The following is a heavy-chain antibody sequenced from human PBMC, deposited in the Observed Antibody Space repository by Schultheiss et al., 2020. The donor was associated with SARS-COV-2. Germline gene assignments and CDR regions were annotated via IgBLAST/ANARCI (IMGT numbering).Heavy chain of an antibody. CDR2: ISYDGSNK. D-gene: IGHD2-2*01. Sequence: GGSLRLSCAASGFTFSSYAMHWVRQAPGKGLEWVAVISYDGSNKYYADSVKGRFTISRDNSKNTLYLQMNSLRAEDTAVYYCARDFGSAIPTRYYYYYMDVWGKGTTVTV. CDR3: ARDFGSAIPTRYYYYYMDV. V-gene: IGHV3-30*01. CDR1: GFTFSSYA. J-gene: IGHJ6*03.